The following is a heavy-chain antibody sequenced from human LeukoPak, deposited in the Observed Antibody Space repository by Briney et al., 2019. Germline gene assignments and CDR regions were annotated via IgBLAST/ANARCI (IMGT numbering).Heavy chain of an antibody. Sequence: GGSLRLSCAASGFTFSDYYMSWIRQAPGKGLEWVSYISSSGSTIYYADSVKGRFTISRGNAKNSLYLQMNSLRAEDTAVYYCARDQDFWSGYYHYFDYWGQGTLVTVSS. V-gene: IGHV3-11*01. D-gene: IGHD3-3*01. J-gene: IGHJ4*02. CDR2: ISSSGSTI. CDR3: ARDQDFWSGYYHYFDY. CDR1: GFTFSDYY.